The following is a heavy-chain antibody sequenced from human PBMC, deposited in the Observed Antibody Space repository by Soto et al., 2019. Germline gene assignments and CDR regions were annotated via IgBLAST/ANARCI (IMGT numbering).Heavy chain of an antibody. J-gene: IGHJ6*02. D-gene: IGHD6-13*01. Sequence: QVQLVESGGGVVQPGRSLRLSCAASGFTFSSYGMHWVRQAPGKGLEWVAVISYDGSNKYYADSVKGRFTISRDNSKNTLYLQMNSLRAEDTAVYYCAKEGLYSSSWYRYYYCGMDVWGQGTTVTVSS. CDR1: GFTFSSYG. CDR2: ISYDGSNK. V-gene: IGHV3-30*18. CDR3: AKEGLYSSSWYRYYYCGMDV.